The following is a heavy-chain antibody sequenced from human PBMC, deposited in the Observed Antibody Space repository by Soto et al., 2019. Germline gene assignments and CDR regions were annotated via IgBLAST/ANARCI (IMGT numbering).Heavy chain of an antibody. V-gene: IGHV3-21*01. D-gene: IGHD4-17*01. CDR3: ARGGYGDYYRVGRYYYYYMDV. CDR2: ISSSSSYI. Sequence: GGSLRLSCAASGFTFSSYSMNWVRQAPGKGLEWVSSISSSSSYIYYADSVKGRFTISRDNAKNSLYLQMNSLRAEDTAVYYCARGGYGDYYRVGRYYYYYMDVWGKGTTVTVSS. CDR1: GFTFSSYS. J-gene: IGHJ6*03.